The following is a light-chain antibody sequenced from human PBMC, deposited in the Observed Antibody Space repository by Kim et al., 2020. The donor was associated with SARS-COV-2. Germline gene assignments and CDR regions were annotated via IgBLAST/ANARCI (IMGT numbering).Light chain of an antibody. J-gene: IGKJ1*01. CDR1: QSISSR. V-gene: IGKV1-5*01. Sequence: GDRVTITCRASQSISSRLAWYQLRPGKAPKLVIYDASSLQSGVPSRFSGSGAGTEYTLTISSLQPDDFATYYCQHYNSDTWTFGQGTKVDIK. CDR3: QHYNSDTWT. CDR2: DAS.